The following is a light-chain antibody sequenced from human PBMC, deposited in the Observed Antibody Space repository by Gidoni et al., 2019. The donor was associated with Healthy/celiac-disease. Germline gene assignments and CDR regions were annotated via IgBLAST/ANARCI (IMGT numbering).Light chain of an antibody. CDR3: QQYNSWPPIT. V-gene: IGKV3-15*01. CDR1: QSVSSN. J-gene: IGKJ5*01. CDR2: GAS. Sequence: EIAMTQSPATLSVSPGERATLACRASQSVSSNLAWYQQKPGQAPRLLIYGASTRATSIPARFSGRGSGTEFTLTISRLQYEDFAVYYCQQYNSWPPITFGQGTRLEIK.